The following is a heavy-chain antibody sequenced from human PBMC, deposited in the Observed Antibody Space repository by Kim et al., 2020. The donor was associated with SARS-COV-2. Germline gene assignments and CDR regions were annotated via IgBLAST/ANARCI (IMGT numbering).Heavy chain of an antibody. J-gene: IGHJ4*02. V-gene: IGHV5-51*01. CDR3: ARHEGSVVATTRGGAFDY. Sequence: GESLKISCKGSGYSFGSYWIGWVRQMPGKGLEWMGIIHPGNSVTRYSPSFQGQVTISADKSISTAYLQWSSLRASDTAMYYCARHEGSVVATTRGGAFDYWGQGTLVTVSS. CDR2: IHPGNSVT. D-gene: IGHD2-15*01. CDR1: GYSFGSYW.